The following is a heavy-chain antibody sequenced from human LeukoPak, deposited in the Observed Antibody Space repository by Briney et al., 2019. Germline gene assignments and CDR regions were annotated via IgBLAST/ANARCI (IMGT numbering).Heavy chain of an antibody. CDR1: GGSFGGYY. Sequence: SETLSLTCAVYGGSFGGYYWSWIRQPPGKGLEWIVVINHSGSTNYNPSLKSRVTISVDTSKNQFSLKLSSVTAADTAVYYCARGGGIAAAGNVLPQTNWFDPWGQGTLVTVSS. CDR3: ARGGGIAAAGNVLPQTNWFDP. CDR2: INHSGST. V-gene: IGHV4-34*01. D-gene: IGHD6-13*01. J-gene: IGHJ5*02.